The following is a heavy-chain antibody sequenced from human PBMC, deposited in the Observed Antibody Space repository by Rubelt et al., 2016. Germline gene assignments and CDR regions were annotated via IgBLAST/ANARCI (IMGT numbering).Heavy chain of an antibody. CDR3: AKGPRIVPAAFYFDY. V-gene: IGHV3-53*01. D-gene: IGHD2-2*01. Sequence: EVQLVESGGGLVQPGGSLRLSCAASGFTVSSNYMNWVRQAPGKGLEWVSVIYSDDNTYYADSVKGRFTISRDKSKNILYLQMNSRRAEDTAVYYCAKGPRIVPAAFYFDYWGQGTLVTVSS. CDR1: GFTVSSNY. CDR2: IYSDDNT. J-gene: IGHJ4*02.